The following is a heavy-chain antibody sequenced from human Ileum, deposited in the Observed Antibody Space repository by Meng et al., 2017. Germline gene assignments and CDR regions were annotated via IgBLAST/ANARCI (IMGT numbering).Heavy chain of an antibody. CDR1: GFDFNNAW. V-gene: IGHV3-15*01. D-gene: IGHD3-3*01. Sequence: VESGVGLLKPGWPLRLSWKGLGFDFNNAWMSWVGQDPGKGLEWVGRIRSKGDGGTADSAAPVKGRFTVSRDDSKNTLYLQMNSLKTEDTAVYYCTTDRRYGVAPQFDFWGQGTLVTVSS. CDR2: IRSKGDGGTA. J-gene: IGHJ4*02. CDR3: TTDRRYGVAPQFDF.